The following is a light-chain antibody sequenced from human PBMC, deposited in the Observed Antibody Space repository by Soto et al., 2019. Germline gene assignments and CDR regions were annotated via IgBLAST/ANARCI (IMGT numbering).Light chain of an antibody. V-gene: IGKV1-33*01. CDR3: QQYDRLPPT. CDR1: PDIRNF. CDR2: AAS. Sequence: DIQMTPSPSSLSASVGARVTFTCQASPDIRNFLNWYPHKPGKAPKLLIYAASNLESGGTSRFSGSGSGTTFTFTISSLQPEDSPTYYCQQYDRLPPTFGPGTKVDIK. J-gene: IGKJ3*01.